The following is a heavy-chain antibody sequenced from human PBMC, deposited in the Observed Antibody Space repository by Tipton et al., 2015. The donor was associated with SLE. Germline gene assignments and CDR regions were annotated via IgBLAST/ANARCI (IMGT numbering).Heavy chain of an antibody. CDR1: GGSFSGYY. Sequence: TLSLTCAVYGGSFSGYYWSWIRQPPGKGLEWIGEINYSGSTNYNPSLKSRVTISVDTSKNQFSLKLSSVTAADTAVYYCARDYPITMIVVVGDAFDIWGQGTMVTVSS. CDR3: ARDYPITMIVVVGDAFDI. J-gene: IGHJ3*02. CDR2: INYSGST. V-gene: IGHV4-34*01. D-gene: IGHD3-22*01.